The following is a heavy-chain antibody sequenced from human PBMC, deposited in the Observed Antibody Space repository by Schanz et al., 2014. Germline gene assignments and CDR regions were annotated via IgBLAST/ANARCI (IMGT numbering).Heavy chain of an antibody. J-gene: IGHJ3*02. CDR3: ARGGGPEDVFDI. Sequence: QVQLVQSGAEVKKPGSSMKVSCKAPGGTFSTYPINWLRQAPGQGLEWMGRIIPIHGIVNYAQRFQDRIRITADNSTSTAYMELSSLRSDDAAVYYCARGGGPEDVFDIWGRGTILTVSS. V-gene: IGHV1-69*02. D-gene: IGHD2-15*01. CDR2: IIPIHGIV. CDR1: GGTFSTYP.